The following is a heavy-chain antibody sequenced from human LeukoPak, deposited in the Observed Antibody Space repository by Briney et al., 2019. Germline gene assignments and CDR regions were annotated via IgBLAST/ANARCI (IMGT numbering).Heavy chain of an antibody. CDR1: GFTFSSYA. CDR3: VRDRGTYRPIDY. D-gene: IGHD1-26*01. V-gene: IGHV3-23*01. CDR2: ISGSGGST. J-gene: IGHJ4*02. Sequence: GGSLRLSCAASGFTFSSYAMSWVRQAPGKGLEWVSAISGSGGSTYYADSVKGRFTISRDNSKNTLYLQMNSLRAEDTAIYYCVRDRGTYRPIDYWGQGTLVTVSS.